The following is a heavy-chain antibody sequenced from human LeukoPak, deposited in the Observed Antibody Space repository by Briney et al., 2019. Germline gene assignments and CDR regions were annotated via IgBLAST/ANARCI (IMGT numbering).Heavy chain of an antibody. CDR1: GGTFSSYA. CDR2: INPSGGST. Sequence: ASVKVSCKASGGTFSSYAISWVRQAPGQGLEWMGIINPSGGSTSYAQKFQGRVTMTRDTSTSTVYMELSSLRSEDTAVYYCAREEPVGELPDYWGQGTLVTVSP. D-gene: IGHD1-26*01. J-gene: IGHJ4*02. V-gene: IGHV1-46*01. CDR3: AREEPVGELPDY.